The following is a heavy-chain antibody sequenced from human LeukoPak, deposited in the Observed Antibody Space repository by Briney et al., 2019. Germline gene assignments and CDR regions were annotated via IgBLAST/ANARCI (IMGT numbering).Heavy chain of an antibody. J-gene: IGHJ3*01. Sequence: PGGSLRLSCVASGFTFSSHSMNWVRQAPGKGLEWVSSLSGSSSYIYYADSVKGRFTISRDNAKNSLYLQMYSLRAEDTALYYCAVGGGAPHVWGQGTMVTVSS. CDR3: AVGGGAPHV. CDR2: LSGSSSYI. CDR1: GFTFSSHS. V-gene: IGHV3-21*01. D-gene: IGHD3-16*01.